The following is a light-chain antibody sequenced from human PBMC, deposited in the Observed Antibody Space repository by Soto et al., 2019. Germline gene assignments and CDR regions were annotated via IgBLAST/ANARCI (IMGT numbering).Light chain of an antibody. Sequence: QSVLTQPPSASGSPGQSVTISCTGTSSDVGGYNYVSWYQQHPGKAPKLMIYEVDKRPSGVPDRFSGSKSGNTASLTVSGLQAEDEADYYCSSYAGSNIYVFGTGTKDPVL. J-gene: IGLJ1*01. CDR2: EVD. CDR1: SSDVGGYNY. CDR3: SSYAGSNIYV. V-gene: IGLV2-8*01.